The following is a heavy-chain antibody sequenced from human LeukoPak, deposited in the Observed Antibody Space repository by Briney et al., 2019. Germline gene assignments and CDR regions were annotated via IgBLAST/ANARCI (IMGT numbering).Heavy chain of an antibody. J-gene: IGHJ4*02. CDR3: ARAAGGNYFDY. CDR1: GFTFNNYN. Sequence: GGSLTLSWAVSGFTFNNYNMNWVRQSPGKGLECVSSISSGTNYIFQADSVKGRFTISRDSARNSLSLQMNSLRADDTAVYYCARAAGGNYFDYGDQGTLVTVS. CDR2: ISSGTNYI. D-gene: IGHD2-8*02. V-gene: IGHV3-21*01.